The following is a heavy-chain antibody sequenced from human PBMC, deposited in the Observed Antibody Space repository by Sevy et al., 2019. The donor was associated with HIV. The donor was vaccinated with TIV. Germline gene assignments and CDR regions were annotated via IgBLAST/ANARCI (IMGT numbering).Heavy chain of an antibody. D-gene: IGHD3-22*01. CDR3: SRGLYYYDMRGHQEPGDY. Sequence: GGSLRLSCAASGITLTPYWMHWVRQVPGKGLVWVSRINSDGSSTSCAESVKGRFTISRDNGKNTLYLQMKSLRVEDTAVYFCSRGLYYYDMRGHQEPGDYWGQGVLVTVSS. J-gene: IGHJ4*02. V-gene: IGHV3-74*01. CDR2: INSDGSST. CDR1: GITLTPYW.